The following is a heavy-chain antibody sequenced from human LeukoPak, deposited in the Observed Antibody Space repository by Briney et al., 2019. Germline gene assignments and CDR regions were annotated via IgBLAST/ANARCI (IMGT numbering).Heavy chain of an antibody. D-gene: IGHD6-13*01. CDR1: GGSFSGYY. CDR3: AVDIAARAFEI. V-gene: IGHV4-34*01. Sequence: SETLSLTCAVYGGSFSGYYWSWIRQPPGKGLEWIGEINHSGSTNYNPSLKSRVTISVDTSKNQFSLKLSSVTAADTAVFYCAVDIAARAFEIWGQGTMVTVSS. J-gene: IGHJ3*02. CDR2: INHSGST.